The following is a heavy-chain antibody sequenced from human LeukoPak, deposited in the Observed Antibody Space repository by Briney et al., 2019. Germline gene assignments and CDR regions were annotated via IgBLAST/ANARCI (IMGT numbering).Heavy chain of an antibody. J-gene: IGHJ3*01. D-gene: IGHD2-21*02. CDR2: IRSKRDGGTT. V-gene: IGHV3-15*07. Sequence: GGSLRLSCLASGFTFSNTWMNWVRQAPGKGLEWVARIRSKRDGGTTDYAAPVKGRFTISRDDSKNTMYLQMNSLKAEDTAVYYCARDWYYAFDFWGQGTMVTVSS. CDR3: ARDWYYAFDF. CDR1: GFTFSNTW.